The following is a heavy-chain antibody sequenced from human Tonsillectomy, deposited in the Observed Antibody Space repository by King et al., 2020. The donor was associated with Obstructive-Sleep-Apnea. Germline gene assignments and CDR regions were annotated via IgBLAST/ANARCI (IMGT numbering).Heavy chain of an antibody. Sequence: VQLVESGGGLVKPGGSLRLSCAASGFTFIDYDMSWILQAPGKGLECVSYIRSSGDSIFYAYSVKGRFTISRDDAKNSLFLQMNSLRAEDTAVYYCAKGSGSHLYYYYGMDVWGQGTTVTVSS. D-gene: IGHD3-10*01. CDR1: GFTFIDYD. CDR3: AKGSGSHLYYYYGMDV. J-gene: IGHJ6*02. CDR2: IRSSGDSI. V-gene: IGHV3-11*01.